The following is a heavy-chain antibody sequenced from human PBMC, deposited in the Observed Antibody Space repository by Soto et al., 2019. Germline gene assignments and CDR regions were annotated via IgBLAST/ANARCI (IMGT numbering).Heavy chain of an antibody. J-gene: IGHJ4*02. Sequence: TSETLSLTCTVSGGSISSYYWSWIRQPPGKGLEWIGYIYYSGSTNYNPSLKSRVNISVDTSKNQFSLKLSSVTAADTAVYYCARAYGDYVFDYWGQGTLVTVSS. D-gene: IGHD4-17*01. CDR1: GGSISSYY. V-gene: IGHV4-59*01. CDR2: IYYSGST. CDR3: ARAYGDYVFDY.